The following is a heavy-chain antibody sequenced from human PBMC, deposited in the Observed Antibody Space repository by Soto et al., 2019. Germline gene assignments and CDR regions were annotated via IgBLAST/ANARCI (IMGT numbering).Heavy chain of an antibody. CDR3: AKVFQYYYYGMDV. V-gene: IGHV3-23*01. CDR2: ISDSGYST. CDR1: EFTFSNYA. Sequence: EVQLLESGGGLVQPGGSLRLSCAASEFTFSNYAMTWVRQAPGKGLEWVSAISDSGYSTHYADSVKGRFTISRDNSKNTLYLQMNSLRAEDTATYYCAKVFQYYYYGMDVWGLGTTVTVSS. J-gene: IGHJ6*02.